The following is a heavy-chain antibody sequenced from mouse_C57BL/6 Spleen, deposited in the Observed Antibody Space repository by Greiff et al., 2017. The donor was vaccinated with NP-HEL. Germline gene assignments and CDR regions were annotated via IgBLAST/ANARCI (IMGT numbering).Heavy chain of an antibody. CDR1: GYAFSSSW. Sequence: VKLQESGPELVKPGASVKISCKASGYAFSSSWMNWVKQRPGKGLEWIGRIYPGDGDTNYNGKFKGKATLTADKSSSTAYMQLSSLTSEDSAVYFCARRDTTVVEGWYFDVWGTGTTVTVSS. CDR3: ARRDTTVVEGWYFDV. J-gene: IGHJ1*03. CDR2: IYPGDGDT. V-gene: IGHV1-82*01. D-gene: IGHD1-1*01.